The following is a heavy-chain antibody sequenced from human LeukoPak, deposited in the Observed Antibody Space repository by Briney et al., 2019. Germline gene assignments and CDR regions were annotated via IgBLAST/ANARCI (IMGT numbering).Heavy chain of an antibody. Sequence: GASVEVSCKASGYTFTSYYMHWVRQAPGQGLEWMGIINPSGGSTSYAQKFQGRVTMTRDMSTSTVYMELSSLRSEDTAVYYCAREPAAIRLYYMDVWGKGTTVTVPS. CDR1: GYTFTSYY. CDR2: INPSGGST. D-gene: IGHD2-2*02. V-gene: IGHV1-46*01. CDR3: AREPAAIRLYYMDV. J-gene: IGHJ6*03.